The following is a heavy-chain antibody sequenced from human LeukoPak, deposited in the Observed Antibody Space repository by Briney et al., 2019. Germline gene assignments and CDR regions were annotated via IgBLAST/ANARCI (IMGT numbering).Heavy chain of an antibody. V-gene: IGHV3-9*01. CDR1: GFTFDDYA. CDR3: AKGYYESSGYPPDY. J-gene: IGHJ4*02. Sequence: PARSLTLSCAASGFTFDDYAMHWVRQAPGKGLEWVSGISWNSGSIGYADSVKGRFTISRDNAKNSLYLQMNSLRAEDTALYYCAKGYYESSGYPPDYWGQGTLVTVSS. D-gene: IGHD3-22*01. CDR2: ISWNSGSI.